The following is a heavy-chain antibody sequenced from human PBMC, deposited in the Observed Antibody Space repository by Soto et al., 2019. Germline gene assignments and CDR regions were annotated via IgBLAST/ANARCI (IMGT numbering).Heavy chain of an antibody. D-gene: IGHD2-8*02. Sequence: SETLSLTCTVSGGSISSSSYYWGWIRQPPGKGLEWIGSIYYSGSTYYNPSLKSRVTISVDTSKNQFSLKLSSVTAADTAVYYCARVLDDNWFDPWGQGTLVTVSS. CDR3: ARVLDDNWFDP. CDR1: GGSISSSSYY. J-gene: IGHJ5*02. CDR2: IYYSGST. V-gene: IGHV4-39*01.